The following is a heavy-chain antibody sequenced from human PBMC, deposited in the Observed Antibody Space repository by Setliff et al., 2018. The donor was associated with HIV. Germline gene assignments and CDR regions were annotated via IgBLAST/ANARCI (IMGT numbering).Heavy chain of an antibody. J-gene: IGHJ4*02. Sequence: ASVKVSCKVSGYTLTKLSIHWVRQGPGKGLERMGGFDPEDGETIYAQKFQGRVTMTEDTSIDTAYMRMSSLRSEDTAVYYCATRPRDDFWSGFDYWGRGTLVTVSS. CDR3: ATRPRDDFWSGFDY. CDR1: GYTLTKLS. V-gene: IGHV1-24*01. CDR2: FDPEDGET. D-gene: IGHD3-3*01.